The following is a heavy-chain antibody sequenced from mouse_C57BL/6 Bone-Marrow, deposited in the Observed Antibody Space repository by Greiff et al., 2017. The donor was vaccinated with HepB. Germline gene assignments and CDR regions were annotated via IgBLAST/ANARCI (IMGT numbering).Heavy chain of an antibody. CDR1: GYTFTSYW. CDR2: IDPSDSYT. D-gene: IGHD2-4*01. Sequence: VQLQQPGAELVRPGTSVKLSCKASGYTFTSYWMHWVKQRPGQGLEWIGVIDPSDSYTNYNQKFKGKATLTVDTSSSTAYMQLSSLTSEDSAVYYCARKDRRDDYDGFAYWGQGTLVTVSA. J-gene: IGHJ3*01. V-gene: IGHV1-59*01. CDR3: ARKDRRDDYDGFAY.